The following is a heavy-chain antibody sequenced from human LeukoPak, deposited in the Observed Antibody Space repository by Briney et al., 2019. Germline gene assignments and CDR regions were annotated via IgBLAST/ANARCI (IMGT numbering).Heavy chain of an antibody. V-gene: IGHV4-39*01. J-gene: IGHJ4*02. D-gene: IGHD2-15*01. CDR3: ARTNYLPGLSGVFDY. CDR2: IYYSGST. Sequence: SETLSLTCTVSGGSISSSSYYWGWIRQPPGKGLEWIGSIYYSGSTYYNPSLKSRVTISVDTSKNQFSLKLSSVTAADTAVYYCARTNYLPGLSGVFDYWGQGTLVTVSS. CDR1: GGSISSSSYY.